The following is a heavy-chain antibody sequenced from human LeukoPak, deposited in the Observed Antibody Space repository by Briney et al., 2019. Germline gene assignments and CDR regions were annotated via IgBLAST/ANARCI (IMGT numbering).Heavy chain of an antibody. CDR2: IKTDGSTT. CDR3: ARGNQQLPRSTPDY. V-gene: IGHV3-74*01. D-gene: IGHD2-2*01. Sequence: GGSLRLSCAVSGFTFSSSWMHWVRQAPGKGLVWVSHIKTDGSTTAYADSVKGRFTISRDNAKNTLYLQMNSLRAEDTGVYYCARGNQQLPRSTPDYWGQGTPVTVSS. J-gene: IGHJ4*02. CDR1: GFTFSSSW.